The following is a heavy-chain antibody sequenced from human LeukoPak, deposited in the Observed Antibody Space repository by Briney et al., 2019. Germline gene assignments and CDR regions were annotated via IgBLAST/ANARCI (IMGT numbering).Heavy chain of an antibody. Sequence: GGSLRLSCAASGFTFSSYGIHWVRQAPGKGLEWVAFIRYDGSDKYYADSVKGRFTISRDNSKNTLYLQMNSLRAEDTAIYYCARAGFPVYDRSGSGGVYFDYWGQGTLVTVSS. CDR3: ARAGFPVYDRSGSGGVYFDY. J-gene: IGHJ4*02. CDR1: GFTFSSYG. D-gene: IGHD3-22*01. CDR2: IRYDGSDK. V-gene: IGHV3-30*02.